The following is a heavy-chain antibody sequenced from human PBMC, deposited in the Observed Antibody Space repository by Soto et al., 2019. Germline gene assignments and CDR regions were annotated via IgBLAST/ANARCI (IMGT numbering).Heavy chain of an antibody. Sequence: PSETLSLTCGVSGDTISTGGYSWALIRQPPGKALEWIGEVYRTGSTNYNPSLESRLTISVDKSKNQFSLKLTSVTAADTAVYYCARARATIAAAAIFDCWGQGTLVTVS. CDR2: VYRTGST. D-gene: IGHD6-13*01. CDR1: GDTISTGGYS. V-gene: IGHV4-30-2*01. CDR3: ARARATIAAAAIFDC. J-gene: IGHJ4*02.